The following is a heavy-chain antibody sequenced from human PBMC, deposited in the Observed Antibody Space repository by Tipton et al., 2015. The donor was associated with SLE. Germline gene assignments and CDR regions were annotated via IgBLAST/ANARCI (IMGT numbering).Heavy chain of an antibody. J-gene: IGHJ4*02. Sequence: FLRLSCVGSGFTFSDSYMYWVRQAPGKGLEWVSSISSSSNYIYYADSVKGRFTGSRDNAKNSLFLQMNSLRAEDTAVYYCVREAAPGTSPFFDYWGQGILVTVSS. D-gene: IGHD6-13*01. CDR2: ISSSSNYI. CDR3: VREAAPGTSPFFDY. V-gene: IGHV3-21*03. CDR1: GFTFSDSY.